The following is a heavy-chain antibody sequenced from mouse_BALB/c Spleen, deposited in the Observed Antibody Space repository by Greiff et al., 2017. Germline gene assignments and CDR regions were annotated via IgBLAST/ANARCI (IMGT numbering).Heavy chain of an antibody. D-gene: IGHD2-10*02. CDR1: GFTFSSYG. CDR3: AQEYGGYAMDS. Sequence: EVQVVESGGGLVQPGGSLKLSCAASGFTFSSYGMSWVRQTPDKRLELVATINSNGGSTYYPDSVKGRFTISRDNAKNTLYLQMSSLKSEDTAMYYCAQEYGGYAMDSGGEETPGTVS. J-gene: IGHJ4*01. V-gene: IGHV5-6-3*01. CDR2: INSNGGST.